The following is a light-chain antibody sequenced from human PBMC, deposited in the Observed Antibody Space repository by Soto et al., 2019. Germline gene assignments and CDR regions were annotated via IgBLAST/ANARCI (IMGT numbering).Light chain of an antibody. J-gene: IGKJ1*01. CDR2: GAS. Sequence: DIVLTQSPGTLSLSPGEGATLSCRASQSVSSNYLAWYPQKPGQAPRLLIYGASSRATDIPDRFSGSGSGTDFTLTISRLEPEDFAVYYCQQYGDTPRTFGQGTTVEIK. CDR1: QSVSSNY. V-gene: IGKV3-20*01. CDR3: QQYGDTPRT.